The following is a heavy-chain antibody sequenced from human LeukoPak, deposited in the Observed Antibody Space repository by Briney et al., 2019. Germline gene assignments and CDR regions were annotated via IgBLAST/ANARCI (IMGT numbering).Heavy chain of an antibody. D-gene: IGHD3-10*01. CDR2: IFYSGST. CDR3: ARESNYHGSGTGWFDP. Sequence: PSETLSLTCTVSSGSISNSNFYWGWIRQPPGKGLEWIGSIFYSGSTDYNPSLKSRVTISLDTSKNQLSLKLSSVTAAGTAVYYCARESNYHGSGTGWFDPWGQGTLVTVSS. J-gene: IGHJ5*02. CDR1: SGSISNSNFY. V-gene: IGHV4-39*07.